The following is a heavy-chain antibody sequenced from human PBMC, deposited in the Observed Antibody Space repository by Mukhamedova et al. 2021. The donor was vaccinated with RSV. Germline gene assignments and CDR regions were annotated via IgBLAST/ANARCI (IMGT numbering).Heavy chain of an antibody. V-gene: IGHV3-23*01. CDR2: IIGSGGRT. Sequence: APGKGLECVSTIIGSGGRTYYADSVKGRFTISRDNPKNTLYLQMDSLRAEDTAIYYCAKDSSSSTIDAFDIWGQGTLVTVSS. CDR3: AKDSSSSTIDAFDI. J-gene: IGHJ3*02. D-gene: IGHD6-6*01.